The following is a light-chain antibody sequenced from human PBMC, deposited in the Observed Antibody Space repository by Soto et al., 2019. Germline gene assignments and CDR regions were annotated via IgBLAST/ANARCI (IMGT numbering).Light chain of an antibody. CDR2: AAS. V-gene: IGKV1-27*01. CDR1: QGIRNF. J-gene: IGKJ4*01. Sequence: DIQMTQSPSSLSASVGDRVTITCRASQGIRNFLAWYQQKPGKAPKLLTYAASTLQSGVPSRFTGSGSGTEFTLTISSLQPEDVATYYCLKYDSAPLTFGGGTKVEIK. CDR3: LKYDSAPLT.